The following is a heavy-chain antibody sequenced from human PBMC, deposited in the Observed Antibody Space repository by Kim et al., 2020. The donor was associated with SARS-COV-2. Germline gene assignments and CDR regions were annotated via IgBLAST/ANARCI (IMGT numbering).Heavy chain of an antibody. CDR2: IWYDGSNK. Sequence: GGSLRLSCAASGFTFSSYGMHWVRQAPGKGLEWVAVIWYDGSNKYYADSVKGRFTISRDNSKNTLYLQMNSLRAEDTAVYYCARDQPVTPDAFYIWGQGTMVTVSS. CDR3: ARDQPVTPDAFYI. J-gene: IGHJ3*02. V-gene: IGHV3-33*01. CDR1: GFTFSSYG. D-gene: IGHD4-4*01.